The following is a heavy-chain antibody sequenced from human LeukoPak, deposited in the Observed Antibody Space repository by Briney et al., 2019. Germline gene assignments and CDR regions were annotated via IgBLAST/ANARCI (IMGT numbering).Heavy chain of an antibody. CDR2: MWYDGSNK. Sequence: GGSLRLSCAASGFTFSSYGMYWVRQAPGKGLEWVAIMWYDGSNKYYADSVKGRFTISRDNSKNTLYLQMNSLRAEDAAVYYCARDGDPYSAYKNWFDPWGQGTLVTVSS. V-gene: IGHV3-33*01. J-gene: IGHJ5*02. D-gene: IGHD5-12*01. CDR3: ARDGDPYSAYKNWFDP. CDR1: GFTFSSYG.